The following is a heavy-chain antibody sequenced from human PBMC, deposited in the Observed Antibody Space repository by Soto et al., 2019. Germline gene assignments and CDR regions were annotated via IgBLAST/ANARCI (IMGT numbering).Heavy chain of an antibody. CDR2: IYPGDSDT. Sequence: GESLKISCKGSGYSFTSYWIGWVRQMPGKGLEWMGIIYPGDSDTRYSPSFQGQVTISADKSISTAYLQWSSLKASDTAMYYCARDEQGSSGYYYYGMDVWGQGTTVTVSS. V-gene: IGHV5-51*01. CDR1: GYSFTSYW. CDR3: ARDEQGSSGYYYYGMDV. D-gene: IGHD6-19*01. J-gene: IGHJ6*02.